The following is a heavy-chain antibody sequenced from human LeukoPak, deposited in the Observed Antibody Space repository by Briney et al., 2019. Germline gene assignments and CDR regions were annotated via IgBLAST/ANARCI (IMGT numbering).Heavy chain of an antibody. J-gene: IGHJ4*02. CDR3: ARAYYDILTGDSLNFDY. V-gene: IGHV3-74*01. CDR2: INSDGSST. D-gene: IGHD3-9*01. Sequence: PGGSLRLSCAASGFTFSSSWMHWVRQAPGKGLVWVSRINSDGSSTNYADSVKGRFTISRDNAKNTLYLQMNSLRAEDTAVCYCARAYYDILTGDSLNFDYWGQGTLVTVSS. CDR1: GFTFSSSW.